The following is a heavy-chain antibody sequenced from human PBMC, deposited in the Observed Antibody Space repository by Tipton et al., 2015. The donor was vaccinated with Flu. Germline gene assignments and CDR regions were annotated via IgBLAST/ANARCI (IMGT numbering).Heavy chain of an antibody. CDR2: TYYRSKWYN. CDR1: GDSVSSNSAA. D-gene: IGHD3-22*01. CDR3: ARSPITYYYDSSGYFIVVSPGSHLDY. J-gene: IGHJ4*02. Sequence: PGLVKPSQTLSLTCAISGDSVSSNSAAWNWIRQSPSRGLEWLGRTYYRSKWYNDYAVSVKSRITINPDTSKNQFSLQLNSVTPEDTAVYYCARSPITYYYDSSGYFIVVSPGSHLDYWGQGTLVTVSS. V-gene: IGHV6-1*01.